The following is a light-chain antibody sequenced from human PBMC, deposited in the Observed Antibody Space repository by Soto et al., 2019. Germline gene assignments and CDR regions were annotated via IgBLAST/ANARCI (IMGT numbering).Light chain of an antibody. CDR3: QQYSSVWT. CDR1: QSFSSNY. Sequence: EIVLSRSPGTLSLSPGERATLSCRASQSFSSNYLAWYQQKPGQAPRILIYGATTRATGIPDRFSGSESGTDFTLTISRLEPEDSAVYYCQQYSSVWTFGQGTKVDIK. CDR2: GAT. J-gene: IGKJ1*01. V-gene: IGKV3-20*01.